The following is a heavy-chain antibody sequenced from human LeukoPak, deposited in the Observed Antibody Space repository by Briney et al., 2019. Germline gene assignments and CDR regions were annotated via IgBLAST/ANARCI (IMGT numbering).Heavy chain of an antibody. Sequence: SETLSLTCAVSVASMNTHYWSWIRRPPGKGLEWIGYMLDTVTTKDNPSLKSRFTLSADTSKNQFSLRLTSVTAADTAVYYCATIKRGNIFGYFDFWGQGIPVTVSS. CDR2: MLDTVTT. D-gene: IGHD5-18*01. CDR3: ATIKRGNIFGYFDF. CDR1: VASMNTHY. V-gene: IGHV4-59*11. J-gene: IGHJ4*02.